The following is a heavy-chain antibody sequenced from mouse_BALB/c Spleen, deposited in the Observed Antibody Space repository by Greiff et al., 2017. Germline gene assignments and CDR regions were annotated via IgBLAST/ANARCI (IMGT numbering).Heavy chain of an antibody. Sequence: EVLLVESGGGLVKPGGSLKLSCAASGFTFTSYGMSWVRQTPDKRLEWVATISSGGSYTYYPDSVKGRFTISRDNAKNPLYLQMSSLKSEDTAMYYCARQGESEDFDYWGQGTTLTVSS. CDR1: GFTFTSYG. V-gene: IGHV5-6*03. CDR2: ISSGGSYT. CDR3: ARQGESEDFDY. J-gene: IGHJ2*01.